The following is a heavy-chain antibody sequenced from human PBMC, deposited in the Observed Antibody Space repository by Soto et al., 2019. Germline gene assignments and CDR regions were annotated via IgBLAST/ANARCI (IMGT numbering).Heavy chain of an antibody. Sequence: PGGSLRLSCAASGFIFSSYGMHWVRQAPGKGLEWVALIRSDGRNTHYADSVEGRFTISRDNSHSTLYLQMDSLRAEDTAVYYCARSWNDVRNFFDYWGQGTLVNVSS. D-gene: IGHD1-1*01. CDR1: GFIFSSYG. CDR3: ARSWNDVRNFFDY. V-gene: IGHV3-33*01. CDR2: IRSDGRNT. J-gene: IGHJ4*02.